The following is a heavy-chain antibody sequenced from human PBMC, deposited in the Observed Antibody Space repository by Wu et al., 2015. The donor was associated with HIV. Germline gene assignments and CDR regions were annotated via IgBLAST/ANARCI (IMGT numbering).Heavy chain of an antibody. D-gene: IGHD3-10*01. CDR1: GYTFTGYY. CDR2: INPNSGGT. Sequence: QVQLVQSGAEVKKPGASVKVSCKASGYTFTGYYMHWVRQAPGQGLEWMGWINPNSGGTNYAQKFQGRVTMTRDTSISTAYMELSRLRSDDTAVYYCAIFLMGRITMVRGVYPNYWGQGTLVTSPQ. CDR3: AIFLMGRITMVRGVYPNY. V-gene: IGHV1-2*02. J-gene: IGHJ4*02.